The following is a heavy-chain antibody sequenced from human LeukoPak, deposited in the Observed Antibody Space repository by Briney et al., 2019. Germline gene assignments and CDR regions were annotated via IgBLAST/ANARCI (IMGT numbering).Heavy chain of an antibody. V-gene: IGHV4-61*02. CDR1: GGSISSGGHY. D-gene: IGHD5-18*01. CDR2: ISSTGST. CDR3: ARVLGYSYGYRVAEYYFDS. Sequence: SETLSLTCTVSGGSISSGGHYWSWIRQPAGKGLEYLGRISSTGSTNYNPSLRSRVTILVDTSKNQFSLKLSSVTAADTAVYYCARVLGYSYGYRVAEYYFDSWGQGTLVTVSS. J-gene: IGHJ4*02.